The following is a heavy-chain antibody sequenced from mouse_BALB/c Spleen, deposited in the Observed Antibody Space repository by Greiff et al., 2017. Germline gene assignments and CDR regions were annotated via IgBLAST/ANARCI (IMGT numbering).Heavy chain of an antibody. V-gene: IGHV5-6-5*01. D-gene: IGHD2-2*01. Sequence: EVQLVESGGGLVKPGGSLKLSCAASGFTFSSYAMSWVRQTPEKRLEWVASISSGGSTYYPDSVKGRFTISRDNARNILYLQMSSLRSEDTAMYYCASYGYDDAMDYWGQGTSVTVSS. J-gene: IGHJ4*01. CDR1: GFTFSSYA. CDR2: ISSGGST. CDR3: ASYGYDDAMDY.